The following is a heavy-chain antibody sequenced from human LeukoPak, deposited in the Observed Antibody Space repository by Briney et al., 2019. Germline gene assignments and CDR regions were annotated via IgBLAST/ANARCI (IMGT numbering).Heavy chain of an antibody. D-gene: IGHD1-26*01. CDR1: GFSFSTYW. Sequence: GGSLRLSCAASGFSFSTYWMHWVRQVPGTGLVWVSRTNTDGRITDYADSVKGRFTISRDNAKDTLYLQMNSLRPEDMAVYYCGRDLGGRGGAWGQGTLVTVSS. J-gene: IGHJ5*02. CDR2: TNTDGRIT. V-gene: IGHV3-74*01. CDR3: GRDLGGRGGA.